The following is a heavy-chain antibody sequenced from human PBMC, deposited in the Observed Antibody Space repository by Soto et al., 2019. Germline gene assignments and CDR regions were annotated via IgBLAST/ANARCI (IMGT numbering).Heavy chain of an antibody. Sequence: QVQLQESGPGLVKPSGTLSLTCAVSGDSISSSRWWTWVRQPPGKGLEWIGEIYHNGNTNYNTSLKSRVTISVDKSKNQSPLKLNSVTAADTAIYYCGDPPSAFWGQGTLVTVSS. D-gene: IGHD6-19*01. CDR2: IYHNGNT. V-gene: IGHV4-4*02. J-gene: IGHJ4*02. CDR3: GDPPSAF. CDR1: GDSISSSRW.